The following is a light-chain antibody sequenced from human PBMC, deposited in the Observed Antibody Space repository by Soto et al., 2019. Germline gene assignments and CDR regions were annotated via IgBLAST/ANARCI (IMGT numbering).Light chain of an antibody. CDR3: QQYNNWPT. CDR2: GAS. J-gene: IGKJ1*01. CDR1: QSVNSN. V-gene: IGKV3-15*01. Sequence: EIVMTQSPATLSVSPGERATLSCRASQSVNSNLAWYQQKPGQAPRLLIYGASTRATGVPARFSGSGSGTEFTLTVSSLQSEDFAFYFFQQYNNWPTFGQGTKVEIK.